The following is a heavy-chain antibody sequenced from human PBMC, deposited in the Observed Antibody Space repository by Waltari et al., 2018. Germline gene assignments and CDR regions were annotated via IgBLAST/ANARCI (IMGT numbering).Heavy chain of an antibody. CDR1: GFTFGDYA. V-gene: IGHV3-49*04. D-gene: IGHD3-22*01. CDR2: IRSKAYGGTT. CDR3: TRGGGDYDSSGYYHDY. J-gene: IGHJ4*02. Sequence: EVQLVESGGGLVQPGRSLRLSCTASGFTFGDYAMSWVRQAPGKGLEWVGFIRSKAYGGTTEDAASVKGRLTISRDDSKSIAYLQMNSLKTEDTAVYYCTRGGGDYDSSGYYHDYWGQGTLVTVSS.